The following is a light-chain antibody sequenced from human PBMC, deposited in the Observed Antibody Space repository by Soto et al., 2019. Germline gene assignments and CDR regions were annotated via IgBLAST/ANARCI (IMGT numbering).Light chain of an antibody. CDR2: KAS. CDR1: QTISSW. J-gene: IGKJ1*01. V-gene: IGKV1-5*03. CDR3: QHYNSYSEA. Sequence: DIQRTQSPSTLSGSVGDRVTITCRASQTISSWLAWYQQKPGKAPKLLIYKASTLKSGVPSRFSGSGSGTEFTLTISSLQPDDFATYYCQHYNSYSEAFGQGIKVDI.